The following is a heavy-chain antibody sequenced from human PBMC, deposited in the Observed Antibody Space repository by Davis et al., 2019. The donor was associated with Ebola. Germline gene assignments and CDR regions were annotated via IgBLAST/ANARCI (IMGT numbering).Heavy chain of an antibody. Sequence: PSETLSLTCTVSGGSIRSGDYYWSWIRQPPGKGLEWIGYIYYTGSAYYNSSLASRATISVDTSKNQFSLKLTSVTAADTAMYYCSERGSSVWGQGTLVTVSS. V-gene: IGHV4-30-4*02. CDR1: GGSIRSGDYY. J-gene: IGHJ4*02. CDR3: SERGSSV. CDR2: IYYTGSA. D-gene: IGHD3-10*01.